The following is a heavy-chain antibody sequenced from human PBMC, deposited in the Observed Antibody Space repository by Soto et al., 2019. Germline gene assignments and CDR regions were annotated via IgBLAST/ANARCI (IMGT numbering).Heavy chain of an antibody. Sequence: SETLSLTCNVSGGSISNYYWTCIRQSPEKGLEWIGYMYSNGNINYNPSLKSRVTISIDTSKNQFSLTLKSVTAADTAVYYCASGGNWFDPWAQGIFVTVS. CDR2: MYSNGNI. J-gene: IGHJ5*02. V-gene: IGHV4-59*01. CDR1: GGSISNYY. CDR3: ASGGNWFDP.